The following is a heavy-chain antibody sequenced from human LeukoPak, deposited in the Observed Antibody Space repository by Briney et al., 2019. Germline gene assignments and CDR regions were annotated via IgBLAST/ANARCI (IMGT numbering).Heavy chain of an antibody. V-gene: IGHV1-2*02. CDR2: INSNSADT. D-gene: IGHD3-22*01. Sequence: ASVKVSCKTSGYSFIDYYIHWVRQAPGQGLEWMGWINSNSADTNYAQNFQGRVTMTRDTSISTAYMELSRLRSDDTALYYCARVYYYDSSGRSDLDAFDIWGQGTMVTASS. CDR3: ARVYYYDSSGRSDLDAFDI. CDR1: GYSFIDYY. J-gene: IGHJ3*02.